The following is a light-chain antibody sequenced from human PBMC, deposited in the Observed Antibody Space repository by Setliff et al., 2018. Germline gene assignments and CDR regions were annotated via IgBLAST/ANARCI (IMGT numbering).Light chain of an antibody. CDR3: SSYADSNIFL. CDR2: EVS. J-gene: IGLJ1*01. V-gene: IGLV2-14*03. CDR1: SSDIGGYNY. Sequence: QSALAQPAAVSGSPGQSITISCTGTSSDIGGYNYVSWYQQHPGKAPKLMIYEVSKRPSGVSDRFSGSKSANTASLTISGLQAEDEADYYCSSYADSNIFLFGTGTKVTVL.